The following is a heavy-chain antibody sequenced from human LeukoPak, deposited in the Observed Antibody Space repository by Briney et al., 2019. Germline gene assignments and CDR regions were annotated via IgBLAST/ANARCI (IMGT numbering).Heavy chain of an antibody. D-gene: IGHD3-22*01. CDR3: AREASSGSGSNVPSDY. V-gene: IGHV3-21*01. CDR2: ISSSSSYI. CDR1: GFTFSSYS. J-gene: IGHJ4*02. Sequence: GGSLRLSCAASGFTFSSYSMNWVRQAPGKGLGWVSSISSSSSYIYYADSVKGRFTISRDNAKNSLYLQMNSLRAEDTAVYYCAREASSGSGSNVPSDYWGQGTLVTVSS.